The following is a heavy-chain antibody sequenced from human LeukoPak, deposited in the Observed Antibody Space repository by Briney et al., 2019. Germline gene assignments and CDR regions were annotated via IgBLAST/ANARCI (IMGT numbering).Heavy chain of an antibody. Sequence: GGSLRLSCAASGFTFSSYGIHWVRQAPGKGLEWVAVISYDGSNKYYADSVKGRFTISRDNSKNTLYLQMNSLRAEDTAVYYCAKKWELPVDAAFDIWGQGTMVTVSS. CDR3: AKKWELPVDAAFDI. D-gene: IGHD1-26*01. CDR1: GFTFSSYG. V-gene: IGHV3-30*18. CDR2: ISYDGSNK. J-gene: IGHJ3*02.